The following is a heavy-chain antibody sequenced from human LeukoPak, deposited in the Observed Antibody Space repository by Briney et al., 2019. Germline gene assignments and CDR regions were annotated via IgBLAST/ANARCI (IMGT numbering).Heavy chain of an antibody. J-gene: IGHJ5*02. CDR3: AKFARIVVVPAAPLA. CDR1: GFRFSSDA. Sequence: GGSLRLSCAASGFRFSSDALTWVRQAPGKGLEWVSGISGSGDITYYVDSVKGRFIISRDNAKNTMYLQMNSLRAEDTAVYYCAKFARIVVVPAAPLAWGQGTLVTVSS. CDR2: ISGSGDIT. D-gene: IGHD2-2*01. V-gene: IGHV3-23*01.